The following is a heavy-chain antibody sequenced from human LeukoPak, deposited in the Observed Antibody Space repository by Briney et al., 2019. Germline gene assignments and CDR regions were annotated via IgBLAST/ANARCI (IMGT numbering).Heavy chain of an antibody. D-gene: IGHD6-19*01. CDR3: ARDMYSSGWYIRGSAFDI. CDR2: ISSGSSYI. J-gene: IGHJ3*02. CDR1: GFTFSSYS. V-gene: IGHV3-21*01. Sequence: PGGSLRLSCAASGFTFSSYSMNWVRQAPGKGLEWVSSISSGSSYIYYADSMKGRFTISRDNAKNSLYLQMNSLRAEDTAVYYCARDMYSSGWYIRGSAFDIWGQGTMVTVSS.